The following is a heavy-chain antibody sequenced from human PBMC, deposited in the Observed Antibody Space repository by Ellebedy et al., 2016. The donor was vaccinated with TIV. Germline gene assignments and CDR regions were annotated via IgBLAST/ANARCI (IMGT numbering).Heavy chain of an antibody. J-gene: IGHJ5*01. CDR3: ARGLGSNWLHS. D-gene: IGHD5/OR15-5a*01. CDR1: GFTFRYEN. V-gene: IGHV3-48*02. Sequence: GESLKISCADSGFTFRYENMNWVRQAPGKGLEWVSYISKSGRPIVYTDSVKGRFTISRDNDKRTLFRQMDSMRDEYTAVYYFARGLGSNWLHSWGQGTLVTVSS. CDR2: ISKSGRPI.